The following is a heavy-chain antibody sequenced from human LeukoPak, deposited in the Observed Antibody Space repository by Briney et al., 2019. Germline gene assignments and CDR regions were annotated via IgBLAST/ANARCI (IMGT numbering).Heavy chain of an antibody. J-gene: IGHJ3*01. V-gene: IGHV3-66*02. CDR2: MYSGGST. CDR3: ARDGRSSTNRAT. Sequence: GGSLRLSCAASGFTFSTYSMNWVRQAPGKGLEWVSVMYSGGSTYYAGSVEGRFTISRDNSKNTLYLQMDSLRAEDTGVYYCARDGRSSTNRATWGQGTMVTVSS. D-gene: IGHD2-2*01. CDR1: GFTFSTYS.